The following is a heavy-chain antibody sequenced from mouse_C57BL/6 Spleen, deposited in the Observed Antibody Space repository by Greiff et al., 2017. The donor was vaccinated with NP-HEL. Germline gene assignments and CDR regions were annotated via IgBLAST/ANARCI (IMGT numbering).Heavy chain of an antibody. Sequence: EVQLQPSGPGMVKPSQSLSLTCTVTGYSITSGYDWHWIRHFPGNKLEWMGYISYSGSTNYNPSLKSRISITHDTSKNHFFLKLNSVTTEDTATYYCARDDGSSPYWYFDVWGTGTTVTVSS. CDR1: GYSITSGYD. V-gene: IGHV3-1*01. J-gene: IGHJ1*03. CDR2: ISYSGST. CDR3: ARDDGSSPYWYFDV. D-gene: IGHD1-1*01.